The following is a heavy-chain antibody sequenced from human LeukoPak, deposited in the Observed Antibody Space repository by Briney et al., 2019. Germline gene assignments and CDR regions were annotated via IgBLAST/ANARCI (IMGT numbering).Heavy chain of an antibody. V-gene: IGHV4-31*03. CDR1: GGSISSGGYY. Sequence: TLSLTCTVSGGSISSGGYYWSWIRQHPGKGLEWIGYIYYSGSTYHNPSLKSRVTISVDTSKNQFSLKLSSVTAADTAVYYCARGFEKDAFDIWGQGTMVTVSS. CDR3: ARGFEKDAFDI. J-gene: IGHJ3*02. CDR2: IYYSGST.